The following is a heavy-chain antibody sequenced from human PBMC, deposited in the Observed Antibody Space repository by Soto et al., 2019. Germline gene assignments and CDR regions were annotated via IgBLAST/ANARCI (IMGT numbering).Heavy chain of an antibody. D-gene: IGHD5-18*01. CDR1: GSSISDEYH. J-gene: IGHJ4*02. Sequence: SETLSLTCTVSGSSISDEYHWTWIRQSPAKGLEWIGYISYTGTTSYNPSLKSRVTISGDTSKNQFSLRMASVTAADTAVYYCACLPRVKTTRRFVDFWRQGFLVSVS. CDR2: ISYTGTT. V-gene: IGHV4-30-4*01. CDR3: ACLPRVKTTRRFVDF.